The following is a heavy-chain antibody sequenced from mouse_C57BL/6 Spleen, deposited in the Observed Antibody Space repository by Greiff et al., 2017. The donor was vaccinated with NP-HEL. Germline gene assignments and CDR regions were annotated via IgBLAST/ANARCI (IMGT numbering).Heavy chain of an antibody. D-gene: IGHD4-1*01. V-gene: IGHV1-42*01. Sequence: EVQLQQSGPELVKPGASVKISCKASGYSFTGYYMNWVKQSPEKSLEWIGEINPSTGGTTYNQKFKAKATLTVDKSSSTAYMQLKSLTSEDSAVYYCARELGEASWFAYWGQGTLVTVSA. J-gene: IGHJ3*01. CDR1: GYSFTGYY. CDR2: INPSTGGT. CDR3: ARELGEASWFAY.